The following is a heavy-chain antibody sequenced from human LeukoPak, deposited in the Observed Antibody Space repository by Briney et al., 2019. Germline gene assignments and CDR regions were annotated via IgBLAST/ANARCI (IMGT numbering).Heavy chain of an antibody. J-gene: IGHJ5*02. CDR2: IIPILGIA. CDR3: ARQLEMATTAADWFDP. V-gene: IGHV1-69*04. CDR1: GATFSSYA. Sequence: SVKVSCKASGATFSSYAISWVRQAPGQRLEWMGRIIPILGIANYAQKFQGRVTITADKSTSTAYMELNSLRSEDTAVYYCARQLEMATTAADWFDPWGQGTLVTVSS. D-gene: IGHD5-24*01.